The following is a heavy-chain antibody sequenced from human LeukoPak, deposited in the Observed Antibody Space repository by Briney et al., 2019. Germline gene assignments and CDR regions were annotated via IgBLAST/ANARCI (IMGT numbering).Heavy chain of an antibody. V-gene: IGHV4-39*01. CDR1: GGSISSSSYY. CDR2: IYYSGST. CDR3: ARRAVQDYYYYMGV. J-gene: IGHJ6*03. Sequence: KPSETLSLTCTVSGGSISSSSYYWGWIRQPPGKGLEWIGSIYYSGSTYYNPSLKSRVTISVDTSKNQFSLKLSSVTAADTAVYYCARRAVQDYYYYMGVWGKGTTVTVSS. D-gene: IGHD3-10*02.